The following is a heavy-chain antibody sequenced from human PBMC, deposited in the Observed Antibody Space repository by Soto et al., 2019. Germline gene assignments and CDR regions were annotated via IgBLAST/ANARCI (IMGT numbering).Heavy chain of an antibody. D-gene: IGHD2-2*01. CDR2: IYHSGST. CDR3: ASLSRDRIVVVPAARGPFDY. Sequence: PSETLSLTCAVSGGSISSSNWLSWVRQPPGKGLEWIGEIYHSGSTYYNPSLKSRVTISVDTSKNQFSLKLSSVTAADTAVYYCASLSRDRIVVVPAARGPFDYWVQGTLVTVSS. V-gene: IGHV4-4*02. CDR1: GGSISSSNW. J-gene: IGHJ4*02.